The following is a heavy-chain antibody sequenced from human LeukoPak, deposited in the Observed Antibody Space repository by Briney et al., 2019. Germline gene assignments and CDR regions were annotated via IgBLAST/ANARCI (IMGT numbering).Heavy chain of an antibody. D-gene: IGHD6-6*01. Sequence: SETLSLTCTVSGGSISSSSYYWSWIRQPPGKGLEWIGYIYYSGSTNYNPSLKSRVTISVDTSKNQFSLKLSSVTAADTAVYYCARGRPYYYYYMDVWGKGTTVTVSS. V-gene: IGHV4-61*01. CDR3: ARGRPYYYYYMDV. CDR2: IYYSGST. CDR1: GGSISSSSYY. J-gene: IGHJ6*03.